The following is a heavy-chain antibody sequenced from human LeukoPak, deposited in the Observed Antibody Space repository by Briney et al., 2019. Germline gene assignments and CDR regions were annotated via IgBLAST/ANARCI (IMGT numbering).Heavy chain of an antibody. J-gene: IGHJ4*02. D-gene: IGHD5-12*01. V-gene: IGHV3-7*03. CDR1: GYTFSTSW. CDR3: ARGRYSGTTYYFDY. Sequence: PGGSLRLSCAASGYTFSTSWQSWVREVPGKGLEWVANINKDGSETYYVDSVKGRFTISRDNAKNSLYLQMNSLRAEDAAMYYCARGRYSGTTYYFDYWGQGTLVTVSS. CDR2: INKDGSET.